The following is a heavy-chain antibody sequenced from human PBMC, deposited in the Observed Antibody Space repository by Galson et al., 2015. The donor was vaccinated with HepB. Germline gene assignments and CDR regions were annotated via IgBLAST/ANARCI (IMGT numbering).Heavy chain of an antibody. J-gene: IGHJ4*02. CDR3: ARGRGSGWSFDY. CDR2: ISGYNGST. D-gene: IGHD6-19*01. CDR1: GYTFSSYR. Sequence: SVKVSCKASGYTFSSYRISWVRQAPGQGLEWMGWISGYNGSTKYAQKFQARVTMTTDTSTTTTYMEVTSLRSDDTAVYYCARGRGSGWSFDYWGQGTLVTVSS. V-gene: IGHV1-18*01.